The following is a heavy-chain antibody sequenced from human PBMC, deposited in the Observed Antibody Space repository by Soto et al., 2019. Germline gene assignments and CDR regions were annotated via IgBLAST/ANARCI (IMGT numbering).Heavy chain of an antibody. CDR2: IIPIFGTA. Sequence: QVQLEQSGAEVKTLGSSVKVSCKASGDTFNRYAISWVRQAPGQGLEWMGGIIPIFGTANYSPQFQDRVAISADESTTQAYMELTSLKSEDTAVYFCARGARFLEWLSFDHWGQGTLVTVSS. J-gene: IGHJ4*02. D-gene: IGHD3-3*01. V-gene: IGHV1-69*13. CDR3: ARGARFLEWLSFDH. CDR1: GDTFNRYA.